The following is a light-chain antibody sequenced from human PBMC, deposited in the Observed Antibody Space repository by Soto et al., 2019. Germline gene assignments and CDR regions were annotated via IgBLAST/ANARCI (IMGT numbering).Light chain of an antibody. CDR1: SSDVGGYNY. CDR2: DVS. J-gene: IGLJ1*01. Sequence: QSALTQPASVSGSPGQSITISCTGTSSDVGGYNYVSWYQQHPGKAPKLMIYDVSNRPSGVSNRFSGSKSGKTASLTISGLQAADEADYYCSSYTSSSTRVFGTGTKLTVL. CDR3: SSYTSSSTRV. V-gene: IGLV2-14*01.